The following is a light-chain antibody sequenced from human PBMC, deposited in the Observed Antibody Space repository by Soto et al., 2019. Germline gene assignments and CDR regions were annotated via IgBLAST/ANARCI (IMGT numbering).Light chain of an antibody. CDR2: GTS. CDR3: QQYGSSIT. V-gene: IGKV3-20*01. CDR1: QSVSSSY. Sequence: ETVLTQPPCAVSLPPRERATLSCRASQSVSSSYLAWYQQKPGQAPRLLIYGTSSRATGIPDRFSGSGSGTDFTLTICRLEPEDFAVFYCQQYGSSITFGQGARPEI. J-gene: IGKJ5*01.